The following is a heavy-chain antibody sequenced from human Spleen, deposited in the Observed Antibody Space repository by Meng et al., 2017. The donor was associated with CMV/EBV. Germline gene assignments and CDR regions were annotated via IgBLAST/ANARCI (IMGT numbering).Heavy chain of an antibody. CDR3: ARGWGQKVVLRLSQGWLDP. Sequence: TFTTYGINWVRQAPGQGLEWMGWISAYNGNTNSAQKFQGRVVTTTDTSTNTAYMELRSLRSDDTAVYYCARGWGQKVVLRLSQGWLDPWGQGTLVTVSS. D-gene: IGHD2/OR15-2a*01. CDR1: TFTTYG. V-gene: IGHV1-18*01. CDR2: ISAYNGNT. J-gene: IGHJ5*02.